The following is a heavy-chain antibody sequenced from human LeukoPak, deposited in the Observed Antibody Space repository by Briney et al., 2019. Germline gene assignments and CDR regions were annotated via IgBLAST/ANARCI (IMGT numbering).Heavy chain of an antibody. J-gene: IGHJ4*02. D-gene: IGHD3-22*01. V-gene: IGHV4-30-4*08. CDR2: IYYSGST. Sequence: SQTLSLTCTVSGGSISSGDYYWSWIRQPPGKGLEWIGYIYYSGSTYYNPSLKSRVTISVDTSKNQFSLKLSSVTAADTAVYYCARERKYYYDSSGSRLFDYWGQGTLVTVSS. CDR1: GGSISSGDYY. CDR3: ARERKYYYDSSGSRLFDY.